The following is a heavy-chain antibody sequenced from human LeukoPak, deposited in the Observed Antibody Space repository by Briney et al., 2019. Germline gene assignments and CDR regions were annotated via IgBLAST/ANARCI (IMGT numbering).Heavy chain of an antibody. CDR3: ARDRSAYDPYFVY. CDR1: GGSISSYY. CDR2: IYYSGST. D-gene: IGHD5-12*01. Sequence: SETLSLTCTVSGGSISSYYWSWIRQPPGKGLEWIGYIYYSGSTNYNPSLKSRVSISVDTSKNQFSLRLNSVTAADTAVYYCARDRSAYDPYFVYWGQGTLVTVSS. V-gene: IGHV4-59*01. J-gene: IGHJ4*02.